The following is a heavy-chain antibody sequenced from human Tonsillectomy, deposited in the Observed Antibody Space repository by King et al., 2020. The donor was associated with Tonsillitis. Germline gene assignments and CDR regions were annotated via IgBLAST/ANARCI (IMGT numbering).Heavy chain of an antibody. V-gene: IGHV3-43*02. D-gene: IGHD6-25*01. Sequence: EVQLVESGGGVVQPGGSLRLSCAASGFIFDDYAMHWVRQAPGKGLEWVSLISGDGGSTYYADSVKGRFTISRDNSKNSLYLQMNSLRTEDTALYYCAKPWRQRLAHMGDDAFDIWGQGTMVTVSS. CDR1: GFIFDDYA. CDR3: AKPWRQRLAHMGDDAFDI. J-gene: IGHJ3*02. CDR2: ISGDGGST.